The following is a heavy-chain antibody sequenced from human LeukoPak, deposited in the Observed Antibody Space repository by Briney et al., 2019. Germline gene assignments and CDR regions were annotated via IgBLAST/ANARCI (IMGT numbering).Heavy chain of an antibody. CDR3: AKDVCTSPRCLLYFDS. D-gene: IGHD2-8*01. V-gene: IGHV3-23*01. J-gene: IGHJ4*02. CDR1: GFPFSNYA. CDR2: ISGFNT. Sequence: GGSLRVSCTTSGFPFSNYAMNWVRQAPGKRPEWVSGISGFNTYYADSVKGRFTIFRDNSKNVLYLQMDRLRAEDTAVYSCAKDVCTSPRCLLYFDSWGQGTLVTVSS.